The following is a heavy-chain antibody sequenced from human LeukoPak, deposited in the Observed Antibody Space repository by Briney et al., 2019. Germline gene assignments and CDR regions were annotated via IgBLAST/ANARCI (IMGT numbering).Heavy chain of an antibody. D-gene: IGHD4-11*01. Sequence: PSETLSLTCTISGGSMSGYSWSWIRQPPGKGLEWIGYIYHSGSTYYNPSLKSRVTISVDRSKNQFSLKLSSVTAADTAVYYCARAHSWYFDLWGRGTLVTVSS. CDR1: GGSMSGYS. J-gene: IGHJ2*01. V-gene: IGHV4-30-2*01. CDR2: IYHSGST. CDR3: ARAHSWYFDL.